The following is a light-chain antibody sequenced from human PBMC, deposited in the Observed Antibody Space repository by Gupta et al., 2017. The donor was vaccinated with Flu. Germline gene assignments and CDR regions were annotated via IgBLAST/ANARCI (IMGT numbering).Light chain of an antibody. CDR1: TSDSGNYHY. V-gene: IGLV2-11*03. CDR3: GSNGDTWP. Sequence: GQSFTISCHGTTSDSGNYHYVPRYQQPPHNHRILIIDDVSTRPSGVPSGFSGATSGTTATLTLSGVEADDEDDYYSGSNGDTWPFGGGTKLTVL. CDR2: DVS. J-gene: IGLJ2*01.